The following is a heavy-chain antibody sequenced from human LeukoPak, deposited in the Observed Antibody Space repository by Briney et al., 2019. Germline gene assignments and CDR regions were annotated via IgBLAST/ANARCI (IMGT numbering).Heavy chain of an antibody. V-gene: IGHV3-30*01. Sequence: GGSLRLSCAASGFTFSSYAMHWVRQAPGKGPEWVAVISYDGSNKYYADSVKGRFTISRDNSKNTLYLQMNSLRAEDTAVYYCASFDYWGQGTLVTVSS. J-gene: IGHJ4*02. CDR1: GFTFSSYA. CDR3: ASFDY. CDR2: ISYDGSNK.